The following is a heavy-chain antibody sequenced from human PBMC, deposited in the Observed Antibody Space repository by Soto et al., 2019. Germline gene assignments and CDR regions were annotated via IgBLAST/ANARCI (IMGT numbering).Heavy chain of an antibody. CDR2: INPSGATR. D-gene: IGHD2-15*01. J-gene: IGHJ5*02. CDR1: GFTFSDYW. Sequence: ASVKVSCKASGFTFSDYWMQWVRQAPGQGLEWMGIINPSGATRSYAQKFQGRVTITRDTSPSTLYMDLSSLRYEDTAVDYGARYNSQHFGSPAASWWFDPWGQGTLVTVSS. CDR3: ARYNSQHFGSPAASWWFDP. V-gene: IGHV1-46*01.